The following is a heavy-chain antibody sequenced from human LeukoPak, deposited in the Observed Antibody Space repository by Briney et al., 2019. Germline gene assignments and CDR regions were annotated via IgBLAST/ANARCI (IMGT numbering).Heavy chain of an antibody. CDR1: RISVSNNY. CDR3: AQARSSSDYGPLGSY. D-gene: IGHD4/OR15-4a*01. V-gene: IGHV3-53*01. CDR2: IYAGGDT. J-gene: IGHJ1*01. Sequence: GGSLRLSCSACRISVSNNYMSWVRQAPGKGLEFVSVIYAGGDTFYADSVKGRFTISRDSSKNTLYLHMSSLTPEDTAVYYCAQARSSSDYGPLGSYWGQSTLVTVSS.